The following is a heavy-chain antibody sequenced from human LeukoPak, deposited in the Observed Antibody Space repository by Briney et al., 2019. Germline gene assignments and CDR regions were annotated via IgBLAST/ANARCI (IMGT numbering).Heavy chain of an antibody. CDR1: GFTFNKYW. CDR2: ISSSSSTI. D-gene: IGHD6-19*01. CDR3: ARDRYSSGWYDVDY. V-gene: IGHV3-48*02. Sequence: PGGSLRLSCSASGFTFNKYWMHWVRQAPGKGLEWVSYISSSSSTIYYADSVKGRFTISRDNAKNSLYLQMNSLRDEDTAVYYCARDRYSSGWYDVDYWGQGTLVTVSS. J-gene: IGHJ4*02.